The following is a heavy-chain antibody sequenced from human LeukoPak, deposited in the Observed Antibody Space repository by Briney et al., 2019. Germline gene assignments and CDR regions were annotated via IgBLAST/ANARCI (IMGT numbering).Heavy chain of an antibody. V-gene: IGHV1-58*02. CDR1: GFTFTSPA. Sequence: SVKVSCKASGFTFTSPAMQWVRQARGQRLEWIGWIVVGSGNTNYAQKFQERVTITRDMSTSTAYMELSSLRSEDTAVYYCAAGPNYYYDSSGSEFDYWGQGTLVTVSS. CDR2: IVVGSGNT. J-gene: IGHJ4*02. CDR3: AAGPNYYYDSSGSEFDY. D-gene: IGHD3-22*01.